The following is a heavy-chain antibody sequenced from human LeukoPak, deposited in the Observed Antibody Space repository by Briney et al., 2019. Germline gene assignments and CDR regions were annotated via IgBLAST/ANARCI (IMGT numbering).Heavy chain of an antibody. V-gene: IGHV4-59*01. CDR3: APIAVAGTFDY. J-gene: IGHJ4*02. D-gene: IGHD6-19*01. CDR2: LLHTRGA. CDR1: GGSITGYY. Sequence: PSETLSLTCAVSGGSITGYYWNWSRQPPGKGVEWIGNLLHTRGAWYKSSLKSRVTTSVDTSKNEFSLKLTSVTAADTAVYYCAPIAVAGTFDYWGQGTLVTVSS.